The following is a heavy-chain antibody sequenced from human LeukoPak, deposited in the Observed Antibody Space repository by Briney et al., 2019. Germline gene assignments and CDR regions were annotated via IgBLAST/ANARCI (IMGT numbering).Heavy chain of an antibody. J-gene: IGHJ4*02. CDR1: GFSFSSYW. CDR3: ARTSVHISSSWYMFDY. CDR2: INQHGSDK. D-gene: IGHD6-13*01. V-gene: IGHV3-7*05. Sequence: GGSLRLSCAASGFSFSSYWMSWVRQAPGKGLEWVANINQHGSDKYYVDSVKGRFTISRDNAKNSLYLQMNSLRAEDMAVYYCARTSVHISSSWYMFDYWGQGTLVTVSS.